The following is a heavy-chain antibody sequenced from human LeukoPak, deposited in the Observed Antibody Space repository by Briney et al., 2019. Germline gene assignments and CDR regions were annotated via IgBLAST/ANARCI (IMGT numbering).Heavy chain of an antibody. D-gene: IGHD2-2*01. CDR3: ARGNIVAVPAAFDY. CDR1: GFTFSSYW. CDR2: IKQDGSEK. J-gene: IGHJ4*02. V-gene: IGHV3-7*01. Sequence: GGSLRLSCAASGFTFSSYWMSWVRQAPGKGLEWVANIKQDGSEKYYVDSVKGRFTISRDNAKNSLYLQMNSLRAEDTAVYYCARGNIVAVPAAFDYWGQGTLVTVSS.